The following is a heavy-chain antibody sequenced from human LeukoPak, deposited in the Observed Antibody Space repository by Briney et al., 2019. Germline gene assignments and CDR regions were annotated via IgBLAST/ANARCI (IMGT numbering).Heavy chain of an antibody. Sequence: PSETLSLTCSVSGGSISSSSDYWGWIRQPPGEGLEWVGTMFYSGSTYYNPSLKSRVTISVDTSKNQYSLKVRSVTAADTAVYYCARRVDTAMINWGQGTLVTVSS. CDR1: GGSISSSSDY. J-gene: IGHJ4*02. D-gene: IGHD5-18*01. V-gene: IGHV4-39*01. CDR3: ARRVDTAMIN. CDR2: MFYSGST.